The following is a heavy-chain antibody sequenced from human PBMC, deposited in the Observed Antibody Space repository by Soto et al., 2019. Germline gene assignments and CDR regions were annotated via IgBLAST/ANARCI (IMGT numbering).Heavy chain of an antibody. D-gene: IGHD5-12*01. Sequence: GESLRLSCAASGFTFSSYAMSWVRQAPGKGLEWVSAISGSGGSTHYADSVKRRITISRDNSKNTLYLQMNSLRAEDTAVYYCAKDRTHIVATIFDYWGQGTLVTVSS. CDR2: ISGSGGST. CDR1: GFTFSSYA. CDR3: AKDRTHIVATIFDY. V-gene: IGHV3-23*01. J-gene: IGHJ4*02.